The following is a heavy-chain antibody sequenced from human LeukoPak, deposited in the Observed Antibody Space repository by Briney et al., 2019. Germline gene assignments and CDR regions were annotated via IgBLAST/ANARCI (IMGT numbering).Heavy chain of an antibody. CDR2: IIPIFGTA. CDR1: GGTFSSYA. J-gene: IGHJ4*02. CDR3: ARDWGSIKVIADC. Sequence: SVKVSCKASGGTFSSYAISWVRQAPGQGLEWMGGIIPIFGTANYAQKLQGRVTMTTDTSTSTAYMELRSLRSDDTALYFCARDWGSIKVIADCWGQGTLVTVSS. D-gene: IGHD7-27*01. V-gene: IGHV1-69*05.